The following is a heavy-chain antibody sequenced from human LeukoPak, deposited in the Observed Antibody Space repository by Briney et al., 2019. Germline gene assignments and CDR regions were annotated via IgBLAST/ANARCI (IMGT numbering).Heavy chain of an antibody. CDR3: AKGDFWSGYYPNFDY. V-gene: IGHV3-9*01. J-gene: IGHJ4*02. D-gene: IGHD3-3*01. Sequence: GRSLGLSCAASGFTFDDYAMHWVRQAPGKGLEWVSGISWNSGSIGYADSVKGRFTISRDNAKNSLYLQMNSLRAEDTALYYCAKGDFWSGYYPNFDYWGQGTLVTVSS. CDR2: ISWNSGSI. CDR1: GFTFDDYA.